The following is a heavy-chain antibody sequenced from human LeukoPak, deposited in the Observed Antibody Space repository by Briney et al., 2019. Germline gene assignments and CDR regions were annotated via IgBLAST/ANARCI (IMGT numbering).Heavy chain of an antibody. V-gene: IGHV3-7*04. Sequence: PGGSLRLSCAASGFTFSGYWMSWVRQAPGKGLEWVANIKQDGSEKNYVASVKGRFTISRDNAQDSLYLQMNSLRAEDTAVYYCARGRGLDYWGQGTLVTVSS. CDR1: GFTFSGYW. D-gene: IGHD3-16*01. J-gene: IGHJ4*02. CDR3: ARGRGLDY. CDR2: IKQDGSEK.